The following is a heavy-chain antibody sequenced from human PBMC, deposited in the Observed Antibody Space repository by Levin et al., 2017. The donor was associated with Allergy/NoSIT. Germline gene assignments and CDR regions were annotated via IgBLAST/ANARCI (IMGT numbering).Heavy chain of an antibody. D-gene: IGHD4-11*01. CDR2: SRNKARSYTT. Sequence: GESLKISCAASGFIFSDYYMDWVRQAPGEGLEWIARSRNKARSYTTEYAASVKDRFSVSRDDSTSSLFLQMNSLKTDDTAVYFCTGAATGNYISDYWGQGTLVTVSS. CDR3: TGAATGNYISDY. J-gene: IGHJ4*02. V-gene: IGHV3-72*01. CDR1: GFIFSDYY.